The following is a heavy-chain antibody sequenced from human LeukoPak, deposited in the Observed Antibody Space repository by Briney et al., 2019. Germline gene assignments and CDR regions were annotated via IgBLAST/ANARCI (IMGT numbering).Heavy chain of an antibody. CDR2: IYHSGST. CDR3: AREGKPDAFDI. V-gene: IGHV4-59*12. CDR1: GGSISSYY. Sequence: PSETLSLTCTVSGGSISSYYWSWIRQPPGKGLEWIGEIYHSGSTNYNPSLKSRVTISVDKSKNQFSLKLSSVTAADTAVYYCAREGKPDAFDIWGQGTMVTVSS. J-gene: IGHJ3*02.